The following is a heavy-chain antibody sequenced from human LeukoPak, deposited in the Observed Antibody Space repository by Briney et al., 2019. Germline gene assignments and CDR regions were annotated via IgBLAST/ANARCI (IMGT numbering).Heavy chain of an antibody. Sequence: PGGSLRLSCAASGFTFSSYGMHWVRQAPGEGLEWVAVIWYDGSNKYYADSVKGRFTISRDNSKNTLYLQMNSLRAEDTAVYYCAKDLTSGYSYGVDYWGQGTLVTVSS. D-gene: IGHD5-18*01. J-gene: IGHJ4*02. V-gene: IGHV3-33*06. CDR2: IWYDGSNK. CDR1: GFTFSSYG. CDR3: AKDLTSGYSYGVDY.